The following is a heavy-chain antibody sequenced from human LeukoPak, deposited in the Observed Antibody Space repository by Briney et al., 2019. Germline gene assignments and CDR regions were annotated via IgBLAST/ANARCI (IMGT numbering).Heavy chain of an antibody. CDR2: INTNTGNP. CDR1: GYTFTSYA. Sequence: ASVKVSCKASGYTFTSYAMNWVRQAPGQGLEGMGWINTNTGNPTYAQGFTGRFVFSLDTSVSTAYLQISSLKAEDTAVYYCHAVDTAMIFDYWGQGTLVTVSS. D-gene: IGHD5-18*01. CDR3: HAVDTAMIFDY. V-gene: IGHV7-4-1*02. J-gene: IGHJ4*02.